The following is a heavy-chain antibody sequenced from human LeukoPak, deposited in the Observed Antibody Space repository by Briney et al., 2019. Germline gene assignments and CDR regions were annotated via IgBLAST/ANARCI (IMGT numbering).Heavy chain of an antibody. CDR1: GFSLTTSGVG. V-gene: IGHV2-5*02. D-gene: IGHD5-12*01. Sequence: SGPTLVNPTQTLTLTCTFSGFSLTTSGVGVGWIRQPPGKALEWLALIYWDDDKRFSPSLKSRLTLTKDTSKNQVVLTMVNMGPVDTATYHCAHRRYDLFDYWGQGILVTVSS. CDR3: AHRRYDLFDY. J-gene: IGHJ4*02. CDR2: IYWDDDK.